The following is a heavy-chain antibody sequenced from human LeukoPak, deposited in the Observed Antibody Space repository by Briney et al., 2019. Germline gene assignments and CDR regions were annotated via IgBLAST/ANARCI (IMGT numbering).Heavy chain of an antibody. Sequence: PGETLTLTCTVSGYSISSYYFWGWLRPPPGEGLEWIANICQSGSTYYKPSLKSRVTISVDTSKNPFSLKLRSLSAADTAVYYCARVCGYYGSNSNPNWLDPWGQGTLVSVS. CDR2: ICQSGST. J-gene: IGHJ5*02. CDR1: GYSISSYYF. V-gene: IGHV4-38-2*02. D-gene: IGHD3-3*01. CDR3: ARVCGYYGSNSNPNWLDP.